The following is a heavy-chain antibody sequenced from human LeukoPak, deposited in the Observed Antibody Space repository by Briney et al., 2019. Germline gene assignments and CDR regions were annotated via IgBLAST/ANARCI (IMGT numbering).Heavy chain of an antibody. CDR1: GFTFNTYT. CDR2: LSSGSDSI. D-gene: IGHD6-13*01. V-gene: IGHV3-48*04. Sequence: GGSLRLSCAASGFTFNTYTMNWVRQAPGKGLEWISYLSSGSDSIFYADSVKGRFTISRDNAKNSLYLQMNSLRAEDTAVYYCARLAAPDAFDIWGQGTMVTVSS. J-gene: IGHJ3*02. CDR3: ARLAAPDAFDI.